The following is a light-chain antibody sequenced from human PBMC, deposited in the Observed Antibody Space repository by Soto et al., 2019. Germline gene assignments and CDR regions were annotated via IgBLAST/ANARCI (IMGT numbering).Light chain of an antibody. CDR2: GAS. V-gene: IGKV3-20*01. CDR1: QSVSSSY. J-gene: IGKJ1*01. Sequence: EILLTQSPGTLSLSPGERATLSWRASQSVSSSYLAWYQQKPGQAPRLPIYGASSRPTGIPDRFSGSGSGTDVTLTISRLEPEDFAVYYCQQYGSLSWTFGQVTRWIS. CDR3: QQYGSLSWT.